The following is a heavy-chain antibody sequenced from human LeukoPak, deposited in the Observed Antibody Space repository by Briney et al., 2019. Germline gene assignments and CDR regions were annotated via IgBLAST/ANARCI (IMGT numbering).Heavy chain of an antibody. CDR1: GGSFSGYY. V-gene: IGHV4-34*01. D-gene: IGHD2-2*01. CDR3: ATSELGYCSSTSCYAHYYYGMDV. J-gene: IGHJ6*02. Sequence: KPSETLSLTCAVYGGSFSGYYWSWIRQPPGKGLEWIGEINHSGSTNYNPSLKSRVTISVDTSKNQFSLKLSSVTAADTAVYYCATSELGYCSSTSCYAHYYYGMDVWGQGTTVTVSS. CDR2: INHSGST.